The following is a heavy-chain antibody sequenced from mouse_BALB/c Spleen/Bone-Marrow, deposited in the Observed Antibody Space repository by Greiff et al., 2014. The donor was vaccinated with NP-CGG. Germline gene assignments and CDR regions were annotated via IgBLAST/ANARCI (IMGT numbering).Heavy chain of an antibody. Sequence: EVQVVESGGGLVKPGGSLKLSCAASGFTFSDYYMYWVRQTPEKRLEWVATISDGGSYTYYPDSVKGRFTISRGIAKNNLYLQMSSLKSEDTAMYYCARDRGVQGYAMDYWGQGTSVTVSS. CDR2: ISDGGSYT. CDR3: ARDRGVQGYAMDY. J-gene: IGHJ4*01. V-gene: IGHV5-4*02. D-gene: IGHD2-14*01. CDR1: GFTFSDYY.